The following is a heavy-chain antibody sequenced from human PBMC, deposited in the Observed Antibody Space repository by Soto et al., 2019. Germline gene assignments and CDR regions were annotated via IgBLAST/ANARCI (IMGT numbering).Heavy chain of an antibody. J-gene: IGHJ4*02. CDR1: GYTFTSYY. CDR3: EAAAGDEFDY. D-gene: IGHD6-13*01. CDR2: INPSGGST. V-gene: IGHV1-46*01. Sequence: ASAKVSCKASGYTFTSYYMHWVRQAPGQGLEWMGIINPSGGSTSYAQKFQGRVTMTRDTSTSTVYMELSSLRSEDTAVYYCEAAAGDEFDYWGQGTLVTVSS.